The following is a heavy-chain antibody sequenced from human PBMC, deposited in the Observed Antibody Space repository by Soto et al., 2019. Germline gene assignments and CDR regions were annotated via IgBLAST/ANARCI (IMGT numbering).Heavy chain of an antibody. J-gene: IGHJ6*02. CDR2: IYYGGTT. Sequence: PLETLSLTCTFSGCSFSPNYWAWIRQPPGKGLEWIGYIYYGGTTSYNPSLKSRVTITLETSKSQFSLRLTSVTAADTAVYYCALLDGSMDVWGQGTTVTVSS. CDR1: GCSFSPNY. D-gene: IGHD3-3*01. V-gene: IGHV4-59*12. CDR3: ALLDGSMDV.